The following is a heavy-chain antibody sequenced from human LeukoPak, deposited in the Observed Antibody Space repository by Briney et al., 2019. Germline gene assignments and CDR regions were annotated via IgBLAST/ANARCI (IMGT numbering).Heavy chain of an antibody. J-gene: IGHJ4*02. V-gene: IGHV3-30*19. CDR3: ARDRDNWNFFFCPYDY. D-gene: IGHD1-7*01. CDR2: ISYDGSNK. Sequence: GGSLRLSCAASGFTFSSYGMHWVRQAPGKGLEWVAVISYDGSNKYYADSVKGRFTISRDNSKNTLYLQMNSLRAEDTAVYYCARDRDNWNFFFCPYDYWGQGTLVTVSS. CDR1: GFTFSSYG.